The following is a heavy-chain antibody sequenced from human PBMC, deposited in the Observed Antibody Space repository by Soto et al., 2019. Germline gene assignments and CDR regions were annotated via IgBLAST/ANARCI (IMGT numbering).Heavy chain of an antibody. CDR2: IIPILGIA. V-gene: IGHV1-69*04. CDR3: ARDLPTGYPKPFCFDP. D-gene: IGHD3-9*01. CDR1: GGTFSSYT. Sequence: GASVXVSCKASGGTFSSYTISWVRQAPGQGLEWMGRIIPILGIANYAQKFQGRVTITADKSTSTAYMELSSLRSEDTAVYYCARDLPTGYPKPFCFDPWGQGTLVTVSS. J-gene: IGHJ5*02.